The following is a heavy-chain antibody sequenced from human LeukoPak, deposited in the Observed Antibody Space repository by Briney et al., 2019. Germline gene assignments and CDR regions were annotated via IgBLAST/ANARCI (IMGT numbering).Heavy chain of an antibody. J-gene: IGHJ4*02. CDR3: AKDPERCKGGDCYPDY. V-gene: IGHV3-30*18. D-gene: IGHD2-21*02. CDR1: RFTFSNAW. CDR2: ISYDGSNK. Sequence: GGSLRLSCAASRFTFSNAWMSWVRQAPGKGLEWVAVISYDGSNKYYADSVKGRFTISRDNSKNTLYLQMNSLRAEDTAVYYCAKDPERCKGGDCYPDYWGQGTLVTVSS.